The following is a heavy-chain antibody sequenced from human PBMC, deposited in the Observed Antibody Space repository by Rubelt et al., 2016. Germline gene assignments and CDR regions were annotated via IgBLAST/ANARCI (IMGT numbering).Heavy chain of an antibody. J-gene: IGHJ4*02. V-gene: IGHV4-39*01. CDR1: GGSISSSSYY. CDR3: ASHWDGDYVDY. Sequence: QLQLQESGPGLVKPSETLSLTCTVSGGSISSSSYYWGWIRQPPGKGLEWIGSIYYSGSTYYNPSLKSRVTISVDTSKNQFSLKLSSVTAADTAVYYCASHWDGDYVDYWGQGTLVTVSS. D-gene: IGHD4-17*01. CDR2: IYYSGST.